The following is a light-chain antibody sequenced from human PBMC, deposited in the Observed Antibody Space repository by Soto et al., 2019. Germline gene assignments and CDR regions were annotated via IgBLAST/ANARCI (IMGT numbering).Light chain of an antibody. J-gene: IGLJ1*01. V-gene: IGLV2-14*01. Sequence: QSVLTQPASVSRSPGQSITISCTGTISDFVVYNYVSWYQQHPGKAPKLMIYGVSNRPSGVSNRFSGSKSGNTASLTISGLQADDEADYYCQSYDSSLSGSYVFGTGTKVTVL. CDR2: GVS. CDR1: ISDFVVYNY. CDR3: QSYDSSLSGSYV.